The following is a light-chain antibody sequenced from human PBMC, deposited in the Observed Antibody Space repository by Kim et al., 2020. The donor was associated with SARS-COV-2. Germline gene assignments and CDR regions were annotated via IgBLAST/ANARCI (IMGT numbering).Light chain of an antibody. CDR3: HQRANWPIFT. CDR2: DAS. CDR1: QSISNS. V-gene: IGKV3-11*01. Sequence: SPGERATLPCRASQSISNSLAWYQQKPGQAPRLLIYDASNRATGIPARFSGSGSGTDFTLTITSLEPEDFAVYFCHQRANWPIFTFGPGTKVDIK. J-gene: IGKJ3*01.